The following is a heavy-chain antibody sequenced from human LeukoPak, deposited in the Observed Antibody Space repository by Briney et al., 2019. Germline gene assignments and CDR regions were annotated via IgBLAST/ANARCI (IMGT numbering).Heavy chain of an antibody. Sequence: ASVKVSCKASGYTFTSYGINWVRQAPGQGLEWMGWISAYNGNTNYAQKFQGRVTMTTDTSTGTVYMDLRSLRSDDTAVYYCARVAGEVYYYYYMDVWGKGTTVTVSS. J-gene: IGHJ6*03. V-gene: IGHV1-18*01. CDR3: ARVAGEVYYYYYMDV. D-gene: IGHD6-19*01. CDR1: GYTFTSYG. CDR2: ISAYNGNT.